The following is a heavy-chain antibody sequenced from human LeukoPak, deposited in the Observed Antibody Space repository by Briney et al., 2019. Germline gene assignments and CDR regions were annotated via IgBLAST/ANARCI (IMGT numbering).Heavy chain of an antibody. Sequence: PGRSLRLSCAASGFTFSSYGMHWVRQAPGKGLEWVSYISGSSKYINYADSVKGRFTISRDNAKNSLYLQMNSLRAEDTAVYYCAGGNRPPDYWGQGTLVTVSS. CDR3: AGGNRPPDY. CDR1: GFTFSSYG. V-gene: IGHV3-21*05. CDR2: ISGSSKYI. J-gene: IGHJ4*02.